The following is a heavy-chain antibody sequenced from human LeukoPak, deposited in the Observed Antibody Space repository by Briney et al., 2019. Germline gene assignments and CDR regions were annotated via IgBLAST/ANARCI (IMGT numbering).Heavy chain of an antibody. CDR2: ISWNSGSI. V-gene: IGHV3-9*01. D-gene: IGHD2-21*02. Sequence: PGRSLRLSCAASGFTFDDYAMHWVRQAPGKGLEWVSGISWNSGSIGYADSVKGRFTISRDNAKNSLYLQMNSLRAEDTALYYCARVGYCGGDCYAPDAFDIWGQGTMVTVSS. J-gene: IGHJ3*02. CDR1: GFTFDDYA. CDR3: ARVGYCGGDCYAPDAFDI.